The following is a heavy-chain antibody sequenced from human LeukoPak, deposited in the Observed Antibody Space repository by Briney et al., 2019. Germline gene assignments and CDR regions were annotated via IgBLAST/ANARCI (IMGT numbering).Heavy chain of an antibody. Sequence: GGSLRLSCAASGFTFSIYAMSWVRQAPGKGLEWVSSISGTSGNTYYADSVKGRFAISRDNSKDTLYLQMNSLRAEDTAIYYCAKFRSESRGWPFDYWGQGTLVTFSS. V-gene: IGHV3-23*01. J-gene: IGHJ4*02. CDR2: ISGTSGNT. D-gene: IGHD6-19*01. CDR1: GFTFSIYA. CDR3: AKFRSESRGWPFDY.